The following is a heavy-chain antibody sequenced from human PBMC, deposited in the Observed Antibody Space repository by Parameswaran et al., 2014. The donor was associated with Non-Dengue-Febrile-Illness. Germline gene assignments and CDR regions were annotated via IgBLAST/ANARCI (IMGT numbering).Heavy chain of an antibody. Sequence: WVRQAPGQGLEWMGIINPSGGSTSYAQKFQGRVTMTRDTSTSTVYMELSSLRSEDTAVYYCAREGSLLLWFRGSPDYYYYYGMDVWGQGTTVTVSS. V-gene: IGHV1-46*01. J-gene: IGHJ6*02. CDR3: AREGSLLLWFRGSPDYYYYYGMDV. CDR2: INPSGGST. D-gene: IGHD3-10*01.